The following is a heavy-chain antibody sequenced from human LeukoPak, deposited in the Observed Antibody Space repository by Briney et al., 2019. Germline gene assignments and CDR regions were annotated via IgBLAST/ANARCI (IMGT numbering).Heavy chain of an antibody. CDR1: GYPFTNYG. Sequence: ASVTVSCKASGYPFTNYGTSWVRQAPGQGLEWMGWISGYNGNTNSAQKVQGRVTMTTDTSTSTAYMELRSLRSDDTAVYYCVREHDFWSNFDYWGQGTLVTVSS. V-gene: IGHV1-18*01. D-gene: IGHD3-3*01. CDR3: VREHDFWSNFDY. J-gene: IGHJ4*02. CDR2: ISGYNGNT.